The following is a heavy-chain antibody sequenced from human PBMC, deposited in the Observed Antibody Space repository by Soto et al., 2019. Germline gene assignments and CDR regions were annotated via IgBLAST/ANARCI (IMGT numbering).Heavy chain of an antibody. CDR2: IYYSGST. CDR3: ARDRYYGSGEYYFDY. CDR1: GGSISSYY. D-gene: IGHD3-10*01. Sequence: QVQLQESGPGPVKPSETLSLTFTVSGGSISSYYWSWIRQPPGKGLEWIGYIYYSGSTNYNPSLKSRVTISVDTSKNQFSLKLSSVTAADTAVYYCARDRYYGSGEYYFDYWGQGTLVTVSS. V-gene: IGHV4-59*01. J-gene: IGHJ4*02.